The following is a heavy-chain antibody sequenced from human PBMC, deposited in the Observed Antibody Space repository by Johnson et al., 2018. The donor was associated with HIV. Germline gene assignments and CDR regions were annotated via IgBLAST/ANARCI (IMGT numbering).Heavy chain of an antibody. V-gene: IGHV3-7*02. CDR1: GFTFSSYW. D-gene: IGHD3-22*01. Sequence: VQLVESGGGLVQPGGSLRLSCSASGFTFSSYWMSWVRQAPGKGLEWVANIKHDGSEKYYVDSVKGRFTISRDSSKNTLYLEMNTLRPEDTAVYYCARALYYYDRGDAFDIWGQGTMVTVSS. CDR2: IKHDGSEK. J-gene: IGHJ3*02. CDR3: ARALYYYDRGDAFDI.